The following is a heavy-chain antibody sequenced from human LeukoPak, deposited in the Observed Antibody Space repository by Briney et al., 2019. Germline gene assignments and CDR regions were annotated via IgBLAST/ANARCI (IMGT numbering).Heavy chain of an antibody. CDR3: ARGLIIGTTSPFDY. D-gene: IGHD1-7*01. V-gene: IGHV4-39*07. CDR1: GGSISSSSYY. J-gene: IGHJ4*02. Sequence: SETLSLTCTVSGGSISSSSYYWGWIRQPPGKGLEWIGSIYYSGSTYYNPSLKSRVTISVDTSKNQFSLKLSSVTAADTAVYYCARGLIIGTTSPFDYWGQGTLVTVSS. CDR2: IYYSGST.